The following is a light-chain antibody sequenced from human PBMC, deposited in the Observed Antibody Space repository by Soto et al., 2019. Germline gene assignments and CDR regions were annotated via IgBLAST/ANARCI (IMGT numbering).Light chain of an antibody. CDR3: QQYVSEPIT. CDR2: GAS. CDR1: QSVSSN. V-gene: IGKV3D-15*01. J-gene: IGKJ5*01. Sequence: EILMTQSPATLSVSPGERGTLSCRASQSVSSNLAWYQQKPGQAPRLLIYGASSRDTAIPDRFSGSGSGTDFTLTISSLEPEDFEVYYCQQYVSEPITFGQGTRLEIK.